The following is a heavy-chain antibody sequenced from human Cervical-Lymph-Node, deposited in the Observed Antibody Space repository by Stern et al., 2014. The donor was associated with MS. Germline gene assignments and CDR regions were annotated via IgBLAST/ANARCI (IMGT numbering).Heavy chain of an antibody. D-gene: IGHD1-26*01. CDR3: ARGELKEGLVRGMDV. CDR1: GGTFSSYA. Sequence: QVHLAESGAEVKKPGYSVKVSCKASGGTFSSYAISWVRQAPGKGLEWKGRTIPSYGKANYAKKFQGRDTITADESTSTAYMELSSLRSEDTAVYYCARGELKEGLVRGMDVWGQGTTVTVSS. V-gene: IGHV1-69*18. CDR2: TIPSYGKA. J-gene: IGHJ6*02.